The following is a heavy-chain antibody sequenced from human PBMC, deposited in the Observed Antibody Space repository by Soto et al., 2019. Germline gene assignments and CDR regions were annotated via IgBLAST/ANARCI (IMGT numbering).Heavy chain of an antibody. J-gene: IGHJ4*02. CDR3: ARAEGNSVGFYDYVWGSYRYHTDY. Sequence: ASVKVACKASGYTFTSYGISWVRQAPGQGLEWMGWISAYNGNTNYAQKLQGRVTMTTDTSTSTAYMELRSLRSDDTAVYYCARAEGNSVGFYDYVWGSYRYHTDYRGPGT. CDR1: GYTFTSYG. V-gene: IGHV1-18*01. D-gene: IGHD3-16*02. CDR2: ISAYNGNT.